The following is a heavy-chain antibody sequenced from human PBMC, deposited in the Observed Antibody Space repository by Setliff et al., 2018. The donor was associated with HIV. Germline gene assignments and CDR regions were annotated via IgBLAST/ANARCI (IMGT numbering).Heavy chain of an antibody. V-gene: IGHV3-7*01. Sequence: PGGSLRLSCAASGSTFSSYWMSWVRQAPGKGLEWVANIKQDGSEKYYVDSVKGRFTISRDNAKNSLYLQMNSLRAEDTAVYYCASFWDDLGVVVIAQDAFDIWGQGTMVTVSS. CDR3: ASFWDDLGVVVIAQDAFDI. CDR1: GSTFSSYW. J-gene: IGHJ3*02. D-gene: IGHD3-22*01. CDR2: IKQDGSEK.